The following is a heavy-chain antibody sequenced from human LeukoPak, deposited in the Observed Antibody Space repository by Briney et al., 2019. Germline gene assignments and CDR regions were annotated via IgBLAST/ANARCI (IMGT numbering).Heavy chain of an antibody. Sequence: GGSLRLSCAASGFTFTNVDMHCGSHGPGGRVWWGAFIRYDGSNKYYADSMKGPFTISTDNSKNTLHLQMNRLRTEDTAVYYCGKGVKHIVVVTAQHYFDYWGQGTLVTVSS. J-gene: IGHJ4*02. CDR1: GFTFTNVD. D-gene: IGHD2-21*02. CDR2: IRYDGSNK. V-gene: IGHV3-30*02. CDR3: GKGVKHIVVVTAQHYFDY.